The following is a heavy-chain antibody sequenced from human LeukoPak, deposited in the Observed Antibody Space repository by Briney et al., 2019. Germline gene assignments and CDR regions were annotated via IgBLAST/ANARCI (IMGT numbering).Heavy chain of an antibody. Sequence: GGSLRLSCAASGVTFSSYEMNWVRQAPGKGLEWVSYISSSGSTIYYADSVKGRFTISRDNAKNSLYLQMNSLRADDTAVYYCARVVGATIFDYWGQGTLVTVSS. CDR1: GVTFSSYE. V-gene: IGHV3-48*03. CDR2: ISSSGSTI. CDR3: ARVVGATIFDY. D-gene: IGHD1-26*01. J-gene: IGHJ4*02.